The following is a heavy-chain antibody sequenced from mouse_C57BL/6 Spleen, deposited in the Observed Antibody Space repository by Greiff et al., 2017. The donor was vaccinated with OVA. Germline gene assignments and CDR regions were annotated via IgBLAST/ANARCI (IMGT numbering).Heavy chain of an antibody. Sequence: VQLQQPGAELVKPGASVKMSCKASGYTFTSYWITWVKQRPGQGLEWIGDIYPGSGSTNYNEKFKSKATLTVDTSSSTAYMQLSSLTSEDSAVYYCARRGDYYGSSSYAMDYWGQGTSVTVSS. D-gene: IGHD1-1*01. CDR3: ARRGDYYGSSSYAMDY. V-gene: IGHV1-55*01. J-gene: IGHJ4*01. CDR2: IYPGSGST. CDR1: GYTFTSYW.